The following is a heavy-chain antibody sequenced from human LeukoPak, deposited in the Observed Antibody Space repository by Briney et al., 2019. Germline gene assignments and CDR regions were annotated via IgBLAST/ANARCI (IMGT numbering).Heavy chain of an antibody. Sequence: ASVKDSCKTSGYTFTSYYIHWVRQGPGQGLEWMGIINPSGGSTSFAQKFQGRVTMTRDTSTSTVYMYLSSLRSEDTAVYYCARDSLYGVVDYWGQGTLVTVSS. CDR1: GYTFTSYY. J-gene: IGHJ4*02. CDR2: INPSGGST. V-gene: IGHV1-46*01. CDR3: ARDSLYGVVDY. D-gene: IGHD4-17*01.